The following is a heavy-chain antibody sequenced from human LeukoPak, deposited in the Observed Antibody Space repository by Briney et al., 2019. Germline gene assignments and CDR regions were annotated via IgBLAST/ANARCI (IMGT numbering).Heavy chain of an antibody. J-gene: IGHJ4*02. Sequence: GGSLRLSCAASGFTFSNYAMGWVRQAPGEGPEWVSAISDSGRSTYYADSVKGRFTISRDNSKSAVYLQMNSLRAEDTAIYYCARDAPGNSHTLDYWGQGTLVTVSS. V-gene: IGHV3-23*01. CDR3: ARDAPGNSHTLDY. D-gene: IGHD4-23*01. CDR2: ISDSGRST. CDR1: GFTFSNYA.